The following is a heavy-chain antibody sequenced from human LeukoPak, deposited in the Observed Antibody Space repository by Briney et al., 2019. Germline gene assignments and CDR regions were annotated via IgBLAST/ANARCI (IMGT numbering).Heavy chain of an antibody. CDR3: AKVGSWHYFDY. CDR1: GXXFSSYA. D-gene: IGHD6-13*01. Sequence: GGSLRLSCAASGXXFSSYAMSWVRQAXXXXXXWVSAISGSGGSTYYADSVKGRFTISRDNSKNTLYLQMNSLRAEDTAVYYCAKVGSWHYFDYWGQGTLVTVSS. J-gene: IGHJ4*02. V-gene: IGHV3-23*01. CDR2: ISGSGGST.